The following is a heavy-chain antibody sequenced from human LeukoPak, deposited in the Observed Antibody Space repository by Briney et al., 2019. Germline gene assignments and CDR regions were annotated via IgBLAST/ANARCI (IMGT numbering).Heavy chain of an antibody. CDR2: INHSGST. D-gene: IGHD7-27*01. CDR3: GLTDRY. V-gene: IGHV4-34*01. J-gene: IGHJ4*02. CDR1: GGSFSGYY. Sequence: SETLSLTCAVYGGSFSGYYWSWIRQPPGKGLEWIGDINHSGSTNYNPSLKSRVTILVDKSENQFSLQLSNVTAADTAVVYCGLTDRYWGQGTLVTVSS.